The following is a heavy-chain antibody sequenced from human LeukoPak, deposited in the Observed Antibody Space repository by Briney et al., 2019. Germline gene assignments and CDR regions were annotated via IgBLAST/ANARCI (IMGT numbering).Heavy chain of an antibody. Sequence: SETLSLTCTVSGGSISSYYWSWIRQPPGKGLEWIGYIYYSGSTNYNPSLKSRVTISVDTSKNQFSLKLSSVTAADTAVYYCASPAVAGTRYFDLWGRGTLVTVSS. CDR3: ASPAVAGTRYFDL. CDR1: GGSISSYY. D-gene: IGHD6-19*01. J-gene: IGHJ2*01. CDR2: IYYSGST. V-gene: IGHV4-59*01.